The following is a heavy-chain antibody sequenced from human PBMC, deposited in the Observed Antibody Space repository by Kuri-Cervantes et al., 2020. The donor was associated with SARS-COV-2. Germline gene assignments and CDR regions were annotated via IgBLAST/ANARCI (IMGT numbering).Heavy chain of an antibody. V-gene: IGHV1-69*13. CDR2: IIPIFGTA. CDR1: GGTFSSYA. Sequence: SVKVSCKASGGTFSSYAISWVRQAPGQGLEWMGRIIPIFGTANYAQKFQGRVTITADESTSTAYMELSSLRSDDTAEYYCARGGYFDWLANLYYYYMDVWGKGTTVTVSS. D-gene: IGHD3-9*01. J-gene: IGHJ6*03. CDR3: ARGGYFDWLANLYYYYMDV.